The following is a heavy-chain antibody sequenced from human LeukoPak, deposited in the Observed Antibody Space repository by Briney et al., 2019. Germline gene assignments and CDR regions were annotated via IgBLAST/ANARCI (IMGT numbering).Heavy chain of an antibody. CDR2: INHSGST. D-gene: IGHD5-18*01. Sequence: SETLSLTCAVYGGSFGGYYWSWIRQPPGKGLEWIGEINHSGSTNYNPSLKSRVTISVDTSKNQFSLKLSSVTAADTAVYYCARGRYGYGFRYFDYWGQGTLVTVSS. V-gene: IGHV4-34*01. CDR1: GGSFGGYY. J-gene: IGHJ4*02. CDR3: ARGRYGYGFRYFDY.